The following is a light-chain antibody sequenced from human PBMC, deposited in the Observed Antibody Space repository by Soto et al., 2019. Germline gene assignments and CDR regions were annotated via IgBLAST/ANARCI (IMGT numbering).Light chain of an antibody. J-gene: IGKJ4*01. Sequence: EIVLTQSPATLSLSPGDRATLSCRASQSVTSSLAWFQQKPGQAPRLLIYDVSRRATAIPVRFCGSGSVTDITLTINSVEHEDFAVYYCQQRTTWRTFGGGTKVEIK. V-gene: IGKV3-11*01. CDR1: QSVTSS. CDR3: QQRTTWRT. CDR2: DVS.